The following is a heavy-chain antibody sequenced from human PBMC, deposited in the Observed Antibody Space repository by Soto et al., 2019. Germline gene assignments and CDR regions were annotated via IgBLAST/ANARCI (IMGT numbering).Heavy chain of an antibody. CDR1: GFTFSSYG. CDR2: ISYDGTNI. V-gene: IGHV3-30*18. J-gene: IGHJ6*02. D-gene: IGHD2-15*01. CDR3: AKDRYCSGGTCLNFYGMEV. Sequence: GGSLRLSCAASGFTFSSYGMHGVRQAPGKGLEWVAVISYDGTNIYYADSVKGRFTISRDNSKNTLYLQMKSLRAEDAAVYYCAKDRYCSGGTCLNFYGMEVWGRGTTVTVSS.